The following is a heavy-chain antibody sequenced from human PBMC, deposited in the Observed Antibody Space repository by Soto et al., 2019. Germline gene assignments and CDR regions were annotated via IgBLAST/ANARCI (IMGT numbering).Heavy chain of an antibody. Sequence: QVQLVQSGAEVRKPGASVKVSCKASGYPYTNSYMHWVRQAPEQGLEWVGWIHPNTGGTNYAQKFQGRVTMTRDTSVSTVYMELNRLTSDDTAIYFCASDFRTRGWFRQAGNFAMDVWGQGTTVTVS. J-gene: IGHJ6*02. CDR3: ASDFRTRGWFRQAGNFAMDV. CDR1: GYPYTNSY. CDR2: IHPNTGGT. D-gene: IGHD6-19*01. V-gene: IGHV1-2*02.